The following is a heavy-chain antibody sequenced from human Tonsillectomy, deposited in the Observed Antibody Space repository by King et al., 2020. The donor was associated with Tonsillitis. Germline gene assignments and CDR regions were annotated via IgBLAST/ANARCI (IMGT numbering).Heavy chain of an antibody. CDR2: INHSGST. Sequence: VQLQQWGAGLLKPSETLSLTCAVYGGSFSGYYWSWIRQPPGKGLEWIGEINHSGSTNYNPSLKSRVTISVDTSKNQFSLKLSSVTAADTAVYYCARGFGFGELFLSSDAFDIWGQGTMVTVSS. V-gene: IGHV4-34*01. CDR3: ARGFGFGELFLSSDAFDI. CDR1: GGSFSGYY. J-gene: IGHJ3*02. D-gene: IGHD3-10*01.